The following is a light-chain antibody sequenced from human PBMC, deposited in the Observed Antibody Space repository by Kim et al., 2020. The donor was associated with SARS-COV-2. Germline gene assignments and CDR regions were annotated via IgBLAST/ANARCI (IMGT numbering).Light chain of an antibody. CDR1: QSVSSN. Sequence: VSPGERVTLSCRASQSVSSNLAWYQQKPGQSPRLLIYDASTRASGVPARFSGSGSGSEFTLTISSLQSEDFAVYYCHQYDEWPLMFGGGTKVDIK. CDR3: HQYDEWPLM. V-gene: IGKV3-15*01. J-gene: IGKJ4*02. CDR2: DAS.